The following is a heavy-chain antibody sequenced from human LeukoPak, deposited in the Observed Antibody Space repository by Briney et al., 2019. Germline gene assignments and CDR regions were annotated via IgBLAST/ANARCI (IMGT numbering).Heavy chain of an antibody. Sequence: GESLKISCKGSGYSFTSYWIGWVRQMPGKGLEWMRIIYPGDSDTRYSPSFQGQVTISADKSISTAYLQWSSLKASDTAMYYCARPSYCSSTSCYKGNYYFDYWGQGTLVTVSS. D-gene: IGHD2-2*02. V-gene: IGHV5-51*01. J-gene: IGHJ4*02. CDR3: ARPSYCSSTSCYKGNYYFDY. CDR2: IYPGDSDT. CDR1: GYSFTSYW.